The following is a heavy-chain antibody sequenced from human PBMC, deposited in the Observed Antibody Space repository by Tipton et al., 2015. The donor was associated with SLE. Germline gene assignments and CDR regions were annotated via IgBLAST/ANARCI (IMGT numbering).Heavy chain of an antibody. CDR3: ARGGPGYSSRGYEAFDI. J-gene: IGHJ3*02. Sequence: QSGAEVKKPGASVKVSCKASGYTFTSYGISWVRQAPGQGLEWMGWISAYNGNTNYAQKLQGRVTMTTDTSTSTAYMELRSLRSDDPAVYYCARGGPGYSSRGYEAFDIWGQGTMVTVSS. V-gene: IGHV1-18*01. D-gene: IGHD6-13*01. CDR1: GYTFTSYG. CDR2: ISAYNGNT.